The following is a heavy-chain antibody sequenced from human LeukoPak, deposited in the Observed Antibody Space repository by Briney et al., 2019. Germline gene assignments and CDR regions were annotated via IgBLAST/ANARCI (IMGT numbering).Heavy chain of an antibody. D-gene: IGHD4-17*01. J-gene: IGHJ4*02. V-gene: IGHV4-59*01. Sequence: PSETLSLTCTVSGGSISSYYWSWIRQPPGKGLEWIGYIYYSGSTNYNPSLKSRVTISVDTPKNQFSLKLSSVTAADTAVYYCARGKKGPDYGDTYYFDYWGQGTLVTVSS. CDR3: ARGKKGPDYGDTYYFDY. CDR1: GGSISSYY. CDR2: IYYSGST.